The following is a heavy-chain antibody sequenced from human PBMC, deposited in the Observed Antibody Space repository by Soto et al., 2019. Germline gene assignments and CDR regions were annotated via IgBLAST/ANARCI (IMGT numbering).Heavy chain of an antibody. CDR1: GFTFNSYA. CDR3: AKDWDLLRAFDL. CDR2: ISASGGRT. V-gene: IGHV3-23*01. D-gene: IGHD1-26*01. J-gene: IGHJ3*01. Sequence: VGSLRLSCAASGFTFNSYAMSWVRQAPGKGLEWVSGISASGGRTYYADSVKGRFTISRDNSKNTMYLQMNSLRVEDTAVYKCAKDWDLLRAFDLWGQGTMVTVS.